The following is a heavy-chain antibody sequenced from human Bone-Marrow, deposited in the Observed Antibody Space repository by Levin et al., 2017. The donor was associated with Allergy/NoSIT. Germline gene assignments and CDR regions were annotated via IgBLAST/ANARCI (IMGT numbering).Heavy chain of an antibody. CDR3: AREDGYVFDC. CDR2: ISYRGTT. D-gene: IGHD5-24*01. V-gene: IGHV4-31*02. Sequence: SQTLSLTCNVSGGSFSGGGYHWSWIRQHPEQGLEWIGYISYRGTTYYNPSLKSRVTMSVDTSKTQFSLNLSSVTAADTAVYFCAREDGYVFDCWGQGTPVTVSS. CDR1: GGSFSGGGYH. J-gene: IGHJ4*02.